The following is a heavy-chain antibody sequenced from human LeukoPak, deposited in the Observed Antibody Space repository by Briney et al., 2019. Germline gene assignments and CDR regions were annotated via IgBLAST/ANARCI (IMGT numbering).Heavy chain of an antibody. CDR1: GGSISSYY. CDR2: IYYSGST. Sequence: SETLSLTCTVSGGSISSYYWSWIRQPPGKGLEWIGYIYYSGSTYYNPSLKSRVTISVDTSKNQFSLKLSSVTAADTAVYYCARYYCSSTSCYTSRFDSWGLGTLVTVSS. D-gene: IGHD2-2*02. J-gene: IGHJ4*02. V-gene: IGHV4-59*01. CDR3: ARYYCSSTSCYTSRFDS.